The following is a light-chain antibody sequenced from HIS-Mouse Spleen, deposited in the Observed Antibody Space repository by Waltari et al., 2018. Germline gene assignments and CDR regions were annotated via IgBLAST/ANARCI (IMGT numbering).Light chain of an antibody. Sequence: SYVLTQPPSVSVAPGKTARITCGGNNIGSKSVHWYQQKPCQASVVVVYDDSDRPSGSPGRLAGSNSGNTATLNIRRVEAGDEAEYYWQVWDSSSDHVVFGGGTKLTVL. CDR1: NIGSKS. J-gene: IGLJ2*01. V-gene: IGLV3-21*03. CDR3: QVWDSSSDHVV. CDR2: DDS.